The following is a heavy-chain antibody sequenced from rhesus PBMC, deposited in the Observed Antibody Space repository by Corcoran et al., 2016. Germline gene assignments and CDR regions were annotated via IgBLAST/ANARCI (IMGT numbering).Heavy chain of an antibody. CDR2: IYSNTEST. J-gene: IGHJ4*01. CDR3: ARGGIAAAGRFAY. V-gene: IGHV4S12*01. D-gene: IGHD6-25*01. CDR1: GGSISSSNW. Sequence: QVQLQESGPGLVKPSETLSLTCAVSGGSISSSNWWSWIRRHPGKGLEWVGGIYSNTESTNYNPSLKSRVTISKDTSKNQFSLKLSSVTAADTAVYYCARGGIAAAGRFAYWGQGVLVTVSS.